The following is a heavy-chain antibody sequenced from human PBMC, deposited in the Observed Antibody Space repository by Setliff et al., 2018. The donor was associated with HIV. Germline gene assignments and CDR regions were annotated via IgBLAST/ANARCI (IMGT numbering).Heavy chain of an antibody. D-gene: IGHD5-12*01. V-gene: IGHV3-49*04. CDR2: IRSRAYGGTT. CDR1: GFIFGDYA. J-gene: IGHJ4*02. CDR3: ANQRRATDY. Sequence: PGGSLRLSCASSGFIFGDYAMSWVRQAPGKGLEWVGVIRSRAYGGTTDYAASVKGRFTISRDVSKNTLYPQMNSLRAEDTAVYYCANQRRATDYWGQGTLVTVSS.